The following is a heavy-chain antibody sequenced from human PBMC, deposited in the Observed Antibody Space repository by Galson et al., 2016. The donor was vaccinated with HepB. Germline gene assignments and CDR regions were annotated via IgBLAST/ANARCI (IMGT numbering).Heavy chain of an antibody. CDR3: VRDLSTMTAAHAFNV. Sequence: SVKVSCKASGGTFSSYATSWVRQAPGQGLEWMGGIIPISGATRYAQTTYAQKFQGRVTMTTDTSTRTVYMELRSLRPDDTAVYYCVRDLSTMTAAHAFNVWGQGTMVTVSS. CDR2: IIPISGATRYAQT. V-gene: IGHV1-69*05. D-gene: IGHD2-2*01. CDR1: GGTFSSYA. J-gene: IGHJ3*01.